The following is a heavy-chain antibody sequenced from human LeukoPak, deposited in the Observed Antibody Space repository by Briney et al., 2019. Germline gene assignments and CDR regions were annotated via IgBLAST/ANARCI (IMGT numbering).Heavy chain of an antibody. CDR3: ARGRQLGNYYYFDY. CDR1: GFTFSSYD. J-gene: IGHJ4*02. Sequence: GGSLRLSCAASGFTFSSYDMHWVRQATGKGLEWVSAIGTAGDTYYPGSVKGRFTISRENAKNSLYLQMNSLRAGDTAVYYCARGRQLGNYYYFDYWGQGTLVTVSS. D-gene: IGHD3-22*01. V-gene: IGHV3-13*01. CDR2: IGTAGDT.